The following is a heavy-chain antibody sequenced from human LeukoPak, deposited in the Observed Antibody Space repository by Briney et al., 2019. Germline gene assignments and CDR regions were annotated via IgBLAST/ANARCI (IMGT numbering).Heavy chain of an antibody. CDR2: IYYGGST. V-gene: IGHV4-59*01. Sequence: SETLSLTCTVSGGSISSYYWSWIRQPPGKGLEWIGYIYYGGSTNYNPSLKSRVTISVDTSKNQFSLKLSSVTAADTAVYYCARETSQKGAHYMDVWGKGTTVTISS. CDR1: GGSISSYY. CDR3: ARETSQKGAHYMDV. D-gene: IGHD3-16*01. J-gene: IGHJ6*03.